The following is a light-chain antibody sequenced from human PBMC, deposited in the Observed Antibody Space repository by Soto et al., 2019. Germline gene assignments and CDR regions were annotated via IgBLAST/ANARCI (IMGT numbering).Light chain of an antibody. Sequence: EIVLTQSPGTLSLSPGERASLSCRTSQSVSSNYLAWYQQKSGQAPRLLIYGASSRATGIPDRFSGSGSGTDFTLTISRLEPEDFAVYYCQQYGGSPRTFGQGTKVEFK. CDR2: GAS. J-gene: IGKJ1*01. CDR1: QSVSSNY. V-gene: IGKV3-20*01. CDR3: QQYGGSPRT.